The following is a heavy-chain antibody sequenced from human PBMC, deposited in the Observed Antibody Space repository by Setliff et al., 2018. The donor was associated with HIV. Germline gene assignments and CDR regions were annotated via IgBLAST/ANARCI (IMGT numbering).Heavy chain of an antibody. V-gene: IGHV3-23*01. Sequence: SLRLSCTTSGLTFGDYALSWVRQAPGKGLEWVSAISGSGGSTYYADSVKGRFTISRDNSKNTLYLQMNSLRVDDTAVYYCARDGVTGVAVAGTNLFWGLGTLVTVSS. CDR1: GLTFGDYA. J-gene: IGHJ1*01. D-gene: IGHD6-19*01. CDR3: ARDGVTGVAVAGTNLF. CDR2: ISGSGGST.